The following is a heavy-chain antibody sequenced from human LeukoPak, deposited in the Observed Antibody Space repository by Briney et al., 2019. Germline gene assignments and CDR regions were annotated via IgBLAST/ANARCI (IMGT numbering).Heavy chain of an antibody. CDR3: VRDWDHYDFDS. D-gene: IGHD3-3*01. V-gene: IGHV3-74*01. CDR2: INRDGDGR. J-gene: IGHJ5*01. Sequence: GGSLRLSCGASGFTFSSHWMHWVRQAPGKGLEWVSRINRDGDGRDYADSVKGRFTVSRDNGKNTLYLQINSLRGEDTAAYYCVRDWDHYDFDSWGQGTLVTVSS. CDR1: GFTFSSHW.